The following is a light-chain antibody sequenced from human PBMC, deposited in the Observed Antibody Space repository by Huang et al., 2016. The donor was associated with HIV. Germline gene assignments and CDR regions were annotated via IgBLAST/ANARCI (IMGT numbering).Light chain of an antibody. V-gene: IGKV1-6*01. J-gene: IGKJ1*01. CDR2: AAS. Sequence: AIQMTQYPSSLSASVWDRVSISCRASQGVRNDLAWYQQRPGKAPKLLIYAASSLENGVPSRVSGSQSGTDFTLTISSLQPEDFATYYCLQHYIFPPTFGQGTRVEIK. CDR3: LQHYIFPPT. CDR1: QGVRND.